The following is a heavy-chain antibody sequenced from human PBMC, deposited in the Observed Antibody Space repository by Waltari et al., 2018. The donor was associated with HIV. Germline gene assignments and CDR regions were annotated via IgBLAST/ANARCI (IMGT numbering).Heavy chain of an antibody. V-gene: IGHV4-34*01. J-gene: IGHJ2*01. CDR1: GGSFSGYY. D-gene: IGHD4-17*01. CDR3: ARTGLGDYDWYFDL. CDR2: INPSGST. Sequence: QVQLQQWGAGLLKPSETLSLTCAVYGGSFSGYYWSWIRQPPGKGLEWIGEINPSGSTNYNPSLKSRVTISVDTSKNQFSLKLSSVTAADTAVYYCARTGLGDYDWYFDLWGRGTLVTVSS.